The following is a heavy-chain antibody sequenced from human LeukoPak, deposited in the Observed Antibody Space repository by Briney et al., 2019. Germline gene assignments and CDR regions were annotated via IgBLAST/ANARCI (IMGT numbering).Heavy chain of an antibody. CDR2: IIPIFGTA. Sequence: GSSVTVSCKASGGTFSSYAISWVRQAPGQGLEWMGGIIPIFGTANCAQKLQGRVTMTTDTSTSTAYMELRSLRSDDTAVYYCARDTPVGSGYDPFDYWGQGTLVTVSS. V-gene: IGHV1-69*05. CDR3: ARDTPVGSGYDPFDY. J-gene: IGHJ4*02. CDR1: GGTFSSYA. D-gene: IGHD5-12*01.